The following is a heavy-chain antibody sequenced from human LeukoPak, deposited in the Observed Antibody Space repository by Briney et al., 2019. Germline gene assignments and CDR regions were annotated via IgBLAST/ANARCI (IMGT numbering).Heavy chain of an antibody. J-gene: IGHJ4*02. Sequence: PGGSLRLSCAASGFTFSSFGMHWVRQAPGKGLEWVAVIWYDGSNKYYADSVKGRFTISRDNSKNTLYLQMNSLRAEDTAVYYCARAGRELLELRTRYYFDYWGQGTLVTVSS. CDR1: GFTFSSFG. CDR2: IWYDGSNK. CDR3: ARAGRELLELRTRYYFDY. D-gene: IGHD1-26*01. V-gene: IGHV3-33*01.